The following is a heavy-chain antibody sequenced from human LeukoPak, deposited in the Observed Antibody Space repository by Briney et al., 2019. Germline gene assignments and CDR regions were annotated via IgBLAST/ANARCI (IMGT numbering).Heavy chain of an antibody. CDR3: ARAIGVVDCGTQTCYPYHFDK. D-gene: IGHD2-21*01. J-gene: IGHJ4*02. CDR2: LSNTENS. V-gene: IGHV3-66*01. CDR1: GLSVRGSF. Sequence: GGSLRLSCAAPGLSVRGSFMNWVRQAPGKGLEWVSLLSNTENSFYADSVKGRFTLPRDISNNTLYLHMHSLRGEDTAVYFCARAIGVVDCGTQTCYPYHFDKWGRGTLVTVSS.